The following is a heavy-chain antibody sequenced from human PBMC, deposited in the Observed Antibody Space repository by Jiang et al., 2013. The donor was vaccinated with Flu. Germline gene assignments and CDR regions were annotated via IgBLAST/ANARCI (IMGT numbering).Heavy chain of an antibody. Sequence: SGAEVKKPGSSVKVSCKASGGTFSSYVISWVRQAPGQGLEWMGGFIPIFGTANYAQKFQGRVTITADVLTRTSYMELSSLTSEDTAIYYCARGYSGDDVWRFDCWGQGTLVTVSS. V-gene: IGHV1-69*01. J-gene: IGHJ4*02. CDR1: GGTFSSYV. CDR2: FIPIFGTA. CDR3: ARGYSGDDVWRFDC. D-gene: IGHD5-12*01.